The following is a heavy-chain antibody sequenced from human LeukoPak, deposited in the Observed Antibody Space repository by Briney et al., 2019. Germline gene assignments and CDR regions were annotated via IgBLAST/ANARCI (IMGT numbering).Heavy chain of an antibody. CDR3: ARERDGYNI. J-gene: IGHJ4*02. Sequence: GGSLRLSCAASGFTFSSYGMLWVRQAPGRGLEWVAVIWYDGSNKYYADSVKGRFTISRDNSKNTLYLQMNSLRAEDTAVYYCARERDGYNIWGQGTLVTVSS. CDR2: IWYDGSNK. V-gene: IGHV3-33*01. D-gene: IGHD5-24*01. CDR1: GFTFSSYG.